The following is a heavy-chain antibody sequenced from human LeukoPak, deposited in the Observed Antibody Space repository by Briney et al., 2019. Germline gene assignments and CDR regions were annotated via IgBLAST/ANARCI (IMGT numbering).Heavy chain of an antibody. CDR1: GFTFDDYA. Sequence: PGGSLRLSCAASGFTFDDYAMHWVRQAPGKGLEWVSGISWNSGSIGYADSVKGRFTISRDNAKNPLYLQMNSLRAEDTALYYCAKGREVVAAIDAAFDIWGQGTMVTVSS. D-gene: IGHD6-25*01. CDR2: ISWNSGSI. J-gene: IGHJ3*02. V-gene: IGHV3-9*01. CDR3: AKGREVVAAIDAAFDI.